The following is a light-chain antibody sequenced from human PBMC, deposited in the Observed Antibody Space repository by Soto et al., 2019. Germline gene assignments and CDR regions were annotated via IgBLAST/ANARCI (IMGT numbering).Light chain of an antibody. CDR2: GAS. V-gene: IGKV3-15*01. J-gene: IGKJ4*01. Sequence: EVVMTQFPATLSVSPGGRATLSCRASQSVWSNLAWYQQKPGQAPRLLIYGASTRATGVPAKFSGSGSGTEFTLTISSLQTEDFGVYYCQQYDNRSPLTFGGGTKVPI. CDR3: QQYDNRSPLT. CDR1: QSVWSN.